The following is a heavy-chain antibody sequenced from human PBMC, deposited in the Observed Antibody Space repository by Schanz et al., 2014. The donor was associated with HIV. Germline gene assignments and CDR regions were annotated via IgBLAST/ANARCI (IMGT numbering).Heavy chain of an antibody. Sequence: QVQLVESGGGVVQPGRSLRLSCAASGFTFSSYGMHWVRQAPGKGLEWVAVIWYDGSNTYYGDSVKGRFTISRDNSKNTLYLQMKSLRAEDTAVYYCAKDRNYYDSKYIGKGNYYYYYGMDDWGQGTTVTVSS. J-gene: IGHJ6*02. D-gene: IGHD3-22*01. V-gene: IGHV3-33*06. CDR3: AKDRNYYDSKYIGKGNYYYYYGMDD. CDR1: GFTFSSYG. CDR2: IWYDGSNT.